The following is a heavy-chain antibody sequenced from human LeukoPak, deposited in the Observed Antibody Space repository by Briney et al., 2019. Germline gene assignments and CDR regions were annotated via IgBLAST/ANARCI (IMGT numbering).Heavy chain of an antibody. V-gene: IGHV3-48*03. CDR1: GFMFSSHV. Sequence: GGSLRLSCAASGFMFSSHVMNWVRQAPGKGLEWFSYIISSGNSIYYADSVKGRFTISRDNAKNSLYLQMNSLRAEDTAVYYCARGGYCSGGTCYSLNAFDVWGQGTVVTVSS. CDR3: ARGGYCSGGTCYSLNAFDV. D-gene: IGHD2-15*01. J-gene: IGHJ3*01. CDR2: IISSGNSI.